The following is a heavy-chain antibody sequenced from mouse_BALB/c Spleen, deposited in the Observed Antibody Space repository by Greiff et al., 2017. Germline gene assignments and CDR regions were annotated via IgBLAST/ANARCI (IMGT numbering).Heavy chain of an antibody. D-gene: IGHD4-1*01. J-gene: IGHJ4*01. Sequence: EVQLQESGPGLVKPSQSLSLTCTVTGYSITSDYAWNWIRQFPGNKLEWMGYISYSGSTSYNPSLKSRISITRDTSKNQFFLQLNSVTTEDTATYYCARGTGTKAMDYWGQGTSVTVSS. V-gene: IGHV3-2*02. CDR2: ISYSGST. CDR1: GYSITSDYA. CDR3: ARGTGTKAMDY.